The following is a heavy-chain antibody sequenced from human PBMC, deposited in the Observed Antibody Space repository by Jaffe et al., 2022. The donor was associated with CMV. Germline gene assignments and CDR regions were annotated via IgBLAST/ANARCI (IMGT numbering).Heavy chain of an antibody. CDR1: GFTFSSYG. CDR2: IWYDGSNK. V-gene: IGHV3-33*01. J-gene: IGHJ4*02. CDR3: ARDRQLGHFDY. D-gene: IGHD6-6*01. Sequence: QVQLVESGGGVVQPGRSLRLSCAASGFTFSSYGMHWVRQAPGKGLEWVAVIWYDGSNKYYADSVKGRFTISRDNSKNTLYLQMNSLRAEDTAVYYCARDRQLGHFDYWGQGTLVTVSS.